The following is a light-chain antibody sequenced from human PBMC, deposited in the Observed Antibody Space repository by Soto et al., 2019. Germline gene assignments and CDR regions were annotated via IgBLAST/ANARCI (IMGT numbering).Light chain of an antibody. V-gene: IGKV1-39*01. CDR3: QQTYKTHLT. CDR2: LAS. Sequence: DIQMTQSPSSLSASVGDRVTITCRASQSISNYLNWYQQRPGKAPKLLSYLASSLSSGVPSKFSGSGSGTDFTLTISVLQPEDSANYYCQQTYKTHLTFGQGTKVEIK. J-gene: IGKJ1*01. CDR1: QSISNY.